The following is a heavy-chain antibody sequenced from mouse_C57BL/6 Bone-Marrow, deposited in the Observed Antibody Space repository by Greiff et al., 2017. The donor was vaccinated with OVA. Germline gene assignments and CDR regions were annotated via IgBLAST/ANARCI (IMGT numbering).Heavy chain of an antibody. CDR2: IDPEDGET. CDR3: ARRGDYSNYAVCSTGNFDV. J-gene: IGHJ1*03. Sequence: VHVKQSGAELVKPGASVKLSCTASGFNIKDYYMHWVKQRTEQGLEWIGRIDPEDGETKYAPKFQGKATITADTSSNTAYLQLSSLTSEDTAVYYYARRGDYSNYAVCSTGNFDVWGTGTTVTVSS. V-gene: IGHV14-2*01. D-gene: IGHD2-5*01. CDR1: GFNIKDYY.